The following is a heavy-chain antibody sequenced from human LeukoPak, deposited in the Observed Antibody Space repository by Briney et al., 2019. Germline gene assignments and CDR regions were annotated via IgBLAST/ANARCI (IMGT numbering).Heavy chain of an antibody. J-gene: IGHJ4*02. V-gene: IGHV4-39*01. Sequence: SETLSLTCTVSGGSISSSSYYWGWIRQPPGKGLEWIGTIYYSGSTYYNPSLESRVTISVDTSKNQFSLRLNSVTAADTAMYFCVKSGGYGLIDYWGQGTLVTVSS. CDR2: IYYSGST. CDR3: VKSGGYGLIDY. D-gene: IGHD1-26*01. CDR1: GGSISSSSYY.